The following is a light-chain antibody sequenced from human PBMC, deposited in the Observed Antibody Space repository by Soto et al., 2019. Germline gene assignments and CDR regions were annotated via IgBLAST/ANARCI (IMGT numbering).Light chain of an antibody. V-gene: IGKV3D-15*01. CDR3: QQYNNWPRP. Sequence: EIVMTQSPATLSVSPGERATLSCRASQSVSSNLAWYQQKPGQAPRLLIYGASTRATGIPARFSGSGSGTEFTLTISSLQSEDFAVYYCQQYNNWPRPFGGGTKVEI. J-gene: IGKJ4*01. CDR2: GAS. CDR1: QSVSSN.